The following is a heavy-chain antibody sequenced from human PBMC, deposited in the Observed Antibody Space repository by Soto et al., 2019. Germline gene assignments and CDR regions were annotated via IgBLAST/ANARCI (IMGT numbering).Heavy chain of an antibody. V-gene: IGHV3-15*01. CDR3: TTATYGDYKKYFQD. J-gene: IGHJ1*01. Sequence: EVQLVESGGGLVKPGGSLRLSCAASGFSFSNAWMSWVRQALERGLEWVGHIKRRSDGGTADYAAPVKGRFTISRDDSKNTLYLQMNSLTTEDTAVYHCTTATYGDYKKYFQDWGQGTLVTVSS. D-gene: IGHD4-17*01. CDR1: GFSFSNAW. CDR2: IKRRSDGGTA.